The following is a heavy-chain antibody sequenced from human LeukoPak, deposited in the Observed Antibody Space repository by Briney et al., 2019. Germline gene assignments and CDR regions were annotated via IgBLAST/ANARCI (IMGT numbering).Heavy chain of an antibody. CDR1: GGSISSYC. D-gene: IGHD2-15*01. V-gene: IGHV4-59*01. CDR3: ARVLIVSPRYYFDY. CDR2: IYYSGST. Sequence: SETLSLTCTVSGGSISSYCWSWIRQPPGKGLEWLGYIYYSGSTNYNPSLKSRVTISVGTSKNQFSLKLSSVTDAETAVYYCARVLIVSPRYYFDYWGEGSLVTVSS. J-gene: IGHJ4*02.